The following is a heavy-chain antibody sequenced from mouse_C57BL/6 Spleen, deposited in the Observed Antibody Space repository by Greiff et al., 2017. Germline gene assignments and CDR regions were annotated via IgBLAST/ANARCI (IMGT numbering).Heavy chain of an antibody. Sequence: VQLQQSGAELVKPGASVKISCKASGYAFSSYWMNWVKQRPGKGLEWIGQIYPGDGDTNYNGKFKGKATLTADKSSSTAYMQLSSLTSEDSAVYFCALITTVVADYAMDDWGQGTSVTVSS. D-gene: IGHD1-1*01. V-gene: IGHV1-80*01. CDR3: ALITTVVADYAMDD. CDR1: GYAFSSYW. CDR2: IYPGDGDT. J-gene: IGHJ4*01.